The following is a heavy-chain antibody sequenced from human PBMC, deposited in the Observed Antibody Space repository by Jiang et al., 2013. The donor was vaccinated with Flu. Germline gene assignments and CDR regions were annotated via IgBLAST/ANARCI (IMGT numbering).Heavy chain of an antibody. Sequence: VQLLESGGGVVQPGRSLRLSCGASEFTFSSYGMHWVRQAPGKGLEWVAVISYDGNNKYYADSVRGRFTISRDNSKNTVSLQMNSLRPEDTALYYCAKDMRQRGTCMDVWGQGTTVTVSS. D-gene: IGHD2-2*01. V-gene: IGHV3-30*18. CDR1: EFTFSSYG. J-gene: IGHJ6*02. CDR3: AKDMRQRGTCMDV. CDR2: ISYDGNNK.